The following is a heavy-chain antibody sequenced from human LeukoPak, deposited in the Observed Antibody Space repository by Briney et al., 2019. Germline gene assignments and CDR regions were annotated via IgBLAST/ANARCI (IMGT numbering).Heavy chain of an antibody. J-gene: IGHJ4*02. Sequence: PGGSLRLSCAASGFTFSSYAMSWVRQAQGKGLEWFSTISGSGGGGTTYYADSVKGRFTISRDNSKNKLYLQMNSLRAEDTAVYSCAKDLYTTGWWGYFDYWGQGTLVTVSS. D-gene: IGHD6-19*01. CDR1: GFTFSSYA. CDR3: AKDLYTTGWWGYFDY. CDR2: ISGSGGGGTT. V-gene: IGHV3-23*01.